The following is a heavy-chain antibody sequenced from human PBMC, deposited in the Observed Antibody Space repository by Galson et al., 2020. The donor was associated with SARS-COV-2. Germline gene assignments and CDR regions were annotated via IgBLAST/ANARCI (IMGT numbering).Heavy chain of an antibody. CDR1: GFTFSSYG. CDR2: IWYDGSNK. D-gene: IGHD3-22*01. CDR3: AKGADYYDSRDFDY. J-gene: IGHJ4*02. Sequence: TGGSLRLSCAASGFTFSSYGMHWVRQAPGKGLEWVAVIWYDGSNKYYADSVKGRFTISRDNSKNTLYLQMNSLRAEDTAVYYCAKGADYYDSRDFDYWGQGTLVTVSS. V-gene: IGHV3-33*06.